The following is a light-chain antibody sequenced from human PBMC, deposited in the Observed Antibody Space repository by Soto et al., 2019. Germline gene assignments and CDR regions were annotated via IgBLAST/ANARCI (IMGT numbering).Light chain of an antibody. CDR3: QQYNNWPPIT. CDR2: GAS. CDR1: QSVSSN. Sequence: EIGITQSPATLSVSPGERATLSCRASQSVSSNLAWYQQKPGQAPRLLIYGASTRATGIPARFSGSGSGTEFTPTISSLQSEDFAVYYCQQYNNWPPITFGQGTRLEIK. J-gene: IGKJ5*01. V-gene: IGKV3-15*01.